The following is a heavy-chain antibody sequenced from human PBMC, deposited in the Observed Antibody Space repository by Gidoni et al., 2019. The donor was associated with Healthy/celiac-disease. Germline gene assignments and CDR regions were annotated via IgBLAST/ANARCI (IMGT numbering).Heavy chain of an antibody. CDR2: ISGSGGST. Sequence: VQLLESGGGLVQPGGSLRLSCAASVSTFSSYAMSWVRQAPGKGLEWVSAISGSGGSTYYADSVKGRFTISRDNSKNTLYLQMNSLRAEDTAVYYCAKGYDFWSGCFDYWGQGTLVTVSS. CDR3: AKGYDFWSGCFDY. J-gene: IGHJ4*02. D-gene: IGHD3-3*01. CDR1: VSTFSSYA. V-gene: IGHV3-23*01.